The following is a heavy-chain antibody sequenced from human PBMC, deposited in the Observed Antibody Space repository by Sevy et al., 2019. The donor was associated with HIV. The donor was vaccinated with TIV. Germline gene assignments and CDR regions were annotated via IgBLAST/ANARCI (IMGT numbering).Heavy chain of an antibody. CDR1: GFPLSTYW. D-gene: IGHD6-6*01. CDR3: ARGMGSSGGV. CDR2: VNQDGSVK. J-gene: IGHJ4*02. Sequence: GGSLRLSCTCSGFPLSTYWMHWVRQIPGKGLDWVCHVNQDGSVKQYADSVRGRFTISRDNVKNTVFLYMNSLRTDDTALYYCARGMGSSGGVWGQGTLVTVSS. V-gene: IGHV3-74*01.